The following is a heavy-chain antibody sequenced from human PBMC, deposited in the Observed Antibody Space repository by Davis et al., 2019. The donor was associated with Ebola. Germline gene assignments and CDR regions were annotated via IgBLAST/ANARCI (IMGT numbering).Heavy chain of an antibody. J-gene: IGHJ4*02. D-gene: IGHD5-18*01. V-gene: IGHV3-53*01. CDR2: IYSGGST. CDR3: ALGVDTAMVDY. Sequence: PGGSLRLSCAASGFTVSSNYMSWVRQAPGKGLEWVSVIYSGGSTYYADSVKGRFTISRDNSKNTLYFQMNSLRAEDTAVYYCALGVDTAMVDYWGQGTLVTVSS. CDR1: GFTVSSNY.